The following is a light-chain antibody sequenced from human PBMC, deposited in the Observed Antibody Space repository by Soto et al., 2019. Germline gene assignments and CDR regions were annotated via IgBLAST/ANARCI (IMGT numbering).Light chain of an antibody. Sequence: VLSPSPDTLSLCHGARAPLSSSASQSVSTYLAWYQQKPGQAPRLLIYDASNRATGIPARFSGSGSGTDFTLTISSLEPEDFAVYYCQQRSNWPPITFGQGTRLEIK. CDR2: DAS. CDR3: QQRSNWPPIT. CDR1: QSVSTY. V-gene: IGKV3-11*01. J-gene: IGKJ5*01.